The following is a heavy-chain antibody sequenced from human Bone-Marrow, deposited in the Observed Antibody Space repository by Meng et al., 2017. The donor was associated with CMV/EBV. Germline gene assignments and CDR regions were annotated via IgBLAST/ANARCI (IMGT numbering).Heavy chain of an antibody. D-gene: IGHD6-6*01. CDR3: AKFHPEMHLVYYGMDV. CDR1: GFTFSSYS. Sequence: TLSLTCAASGFTFSSYSIHWVRQAPGKGLEWVAIIWYDGNDKYYGDSVKGRFTISRDNSKNTLYLQMNSLRAEDTAVYYCAKFHPEMHLVYYGMDVWGQGTTVTVSS. J-gene: IGHJ6*02. V-gene: IGHV3-33*06. CDR2: IWYDGNDK.